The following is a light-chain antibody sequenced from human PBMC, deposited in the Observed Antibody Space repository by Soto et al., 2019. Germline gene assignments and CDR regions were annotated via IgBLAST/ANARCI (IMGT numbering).Light chain of an antibody. CDR1: QSVSTN. Sequence: EIVMTQSPVTLSVSPGERASLSCRASQSVSTNVAWYQQKPGQAPRLLIHGTSTRATGVPGRFSGSGSGTEFTLTISSLQSEDFAIYYCQQHDNWPRTFGQGTKVEIK. CDR3: QQHDNWPRT. V-gene: IGKV3-15*01. CDR2: GTS. J-gene: IGKJ1*01.